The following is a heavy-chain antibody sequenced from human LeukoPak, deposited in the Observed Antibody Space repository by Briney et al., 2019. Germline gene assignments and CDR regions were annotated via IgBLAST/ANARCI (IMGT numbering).Heavy chain of an antibody. D-gene: IGHD1-1*01. CDR1: GFTFSDYY. J-gene: IGHJ6*04. CDR2: ISSSSSYT. Sequence: GGSLRLSCAASGFTFSDYYMSWIRQAPGKGLDWVTYISSSSSYTNYADSVKGRFTISRDNAKNSLYLQMNSLRAEDTAVYYCATTTGTYVYGMDVWGKGTTVTVSS. CDR3: ATTTGTYVYGMDV. V-gene: IGHV3-11*06.